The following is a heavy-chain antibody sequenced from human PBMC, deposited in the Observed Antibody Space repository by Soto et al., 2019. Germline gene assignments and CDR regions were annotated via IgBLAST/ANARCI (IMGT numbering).Heavy chain of an antibody. V-gene: IGHV1-69*01. D-gene: IGHD1-1*01. CDR3: GKTELRGGPIPVEA. CDR2: VLPISGST. CDR1: GGLISKYS. Sequence: QVQLVQSGAEVRKPGSSVKVSCKTSGGLISKYSFNWVRQAPGQGLEWMGGVLPISGSTDYAQKFQGRLTTTAKGSKNTVSGELGGRRSDDTPNYCWGKTELRGGPIPVEAGGK. J-gene: IGHJ6*03.